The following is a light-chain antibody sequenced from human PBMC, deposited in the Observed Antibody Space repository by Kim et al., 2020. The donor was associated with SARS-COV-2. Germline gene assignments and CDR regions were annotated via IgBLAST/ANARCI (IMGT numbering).Light chain of an antibody. CDR3: QQRSNWPAYS. J-gene: IGKJ2*03. CDR1: QSVSSY. Sequence: EIVLTQSPATLSLSPGERATLSCRASQSVSSYLAWYQQKPGQAPRRLIYDASNRATGIPARFSGSGSGTDFTLTISSLEPEDFAVYYCQQRSNWPAYSFGQGTKLEI. V-gene: IGKV3-11*01. CDR2: DAS.